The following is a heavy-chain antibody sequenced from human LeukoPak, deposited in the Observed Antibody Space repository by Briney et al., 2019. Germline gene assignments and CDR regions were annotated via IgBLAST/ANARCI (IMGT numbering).Heavy chain of an antibody. V-gene: IGHV3-21*01. Sequence: GGSLSLSCAPSGFTFSSNSMNWVRQAQGKGLKWVSSISSSSSYIYYADSVKGRFTISRDNAKNSLYLQMNSLRAEDTAVYYCASCGGDCYSPLDYWGQGTLVTVSS. CDR3: ASCGGDCYSPLDY. D-gene: IGHD2-21*02. CDR1: GFTFSSNS. CDR2: ISSSSSYI. J-gene: IGHJ4*02.